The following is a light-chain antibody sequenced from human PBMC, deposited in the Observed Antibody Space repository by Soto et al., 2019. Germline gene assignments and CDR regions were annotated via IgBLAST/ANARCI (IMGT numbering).Light chain of an antibody. CDR3: QQYGTSSIT. V-gene: IGKV3-20*01. J-gene: IGKJ5*01. CDR2: GAS. CDR1: QSLNSNY. Sequence: EVVLTQSPGTLCLSPGERATLSCRASQSLNSNYLAWYQQKPGQAPRLLIYGASNRATGIPDRFSGSGSGTDFALTISRLEPEDFAVYYYQQYGTSSITFGQGTRLEI.